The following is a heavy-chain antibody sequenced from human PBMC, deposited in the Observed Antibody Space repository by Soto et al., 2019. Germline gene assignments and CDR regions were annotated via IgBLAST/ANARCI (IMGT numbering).Heavy chain of an antibody. CDR1: GGTFSSHS. Sequence: VQLMQSGAEVKQPGSSVKVSCTASGGTFSSHSINWVRQAPGQGLGWMGGIITLFGTANYAQNFQGRVTITADQSTSTAYMDLNSLRSDDTAVYYCAREVGYGDFSAALLDWGQGTLVTVSS. CDR2: IITLFGTA. D-gene: IGHD4-17*01. V-gene: IGHV1-69*01. CDR3: AREVGYGDFSAALLD. J-gene: IGHJ4*02.